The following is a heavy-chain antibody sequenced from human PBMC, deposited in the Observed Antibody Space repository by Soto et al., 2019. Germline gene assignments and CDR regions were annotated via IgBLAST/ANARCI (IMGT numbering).Heavy chain of an antibody. V-gene: IGHV4-59*01. J-gene: IGHJ4*02. CDR2: IYYTGTP. Sequence: SETLSLTCTVSGGSMSSNYWSWIRQAPGKGLEWVGYIYYTGTPNYNPSLRIRVTISVDLSQNHFSLMLTSVPAADTAVYYWASPRGSGYAGKFDYWGQGILVTVSS. CDR1: GGSMSSNY. D-gene: IGHD3-22*01. CDR3: ASPRGSGYAGKFDY.